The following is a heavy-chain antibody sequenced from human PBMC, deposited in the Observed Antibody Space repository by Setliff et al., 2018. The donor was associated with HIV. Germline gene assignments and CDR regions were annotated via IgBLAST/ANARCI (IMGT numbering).Heavy chain of an antibody. V-gene: IGHV4-34*01. CDR1: GGSISSYY. CDR3: ARDRRGPMVRGVTTSLDY. CDR2: IKHSGST. D-gene: IGHD3-10*01. J-gene: IGHJ4*02. Sequence: PSETLSLTCTVSGGSISSYYWSCIRHPPGKVLEWIGQIKHSGSTNYNPSFKSRVTISVDTSKNQFSLKPSSVTSADTAVYYCARDRRGPMVRGVTTSLDYWGQGTLVTVSS.